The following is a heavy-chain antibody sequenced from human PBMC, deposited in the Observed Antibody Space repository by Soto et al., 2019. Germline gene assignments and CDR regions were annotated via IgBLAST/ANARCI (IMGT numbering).Heavy chain of an antibody. CDR3: ASATVVAGTFDF. D-gene: IGHD2-15*01. CDR2: ISSGSSNI. CDR1: GFAFRSYN. Sequence: PGGSLTLSCAGSGFAFRSYNMNWVRQPPGKGLEWVASISSGSSNIYYADSVKGRFTISRDNAKDSLYLQTDSLRAEDSAVYYCASATVVAGTFDFWGQGTLLTVSS. V-gene: IGHV3-21*01. J-gene: IGHJ4*02.